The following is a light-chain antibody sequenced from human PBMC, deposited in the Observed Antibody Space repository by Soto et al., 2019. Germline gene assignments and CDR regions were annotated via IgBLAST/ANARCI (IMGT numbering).Light chain of an antibody. CDR3: QQYGSSVLT. J-gene: IGKJ4*01. V-gene: IGKV3-20*01. CDR1: HSVSTNP. CDR2: GAS. Sequence: EIALTQSPDTLSLSPGERATLSCRAIHSVSTNPLAWYQQRPGQAPRPLIYGASSRATGTPDRFSGSGSGTDFTLIISRLEPEDFAVYYCQQYGSSVLTFGGGTKV.